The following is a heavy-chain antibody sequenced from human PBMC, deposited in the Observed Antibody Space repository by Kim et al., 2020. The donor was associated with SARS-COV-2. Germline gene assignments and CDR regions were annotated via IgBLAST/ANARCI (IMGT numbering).Heavy chain of an antibody. D-gene: IGHD5-12*01. CDR3: ARWLQLEKFDY. CDR2: IYPGDSDA. J-gene: IGHJ4*02. Sequence: GESLKISCKGSGYSFTSYWIGWVRQMPGKGLEWMGSIYPGDSDARYSPSVQGQVTISADKSISTAYLQWSSLKASDTAMDYCARWLQLEKFDYWGQGTLVTVSS. CDR1: GYSFTSYW. V-gene: IGHV5-51*01.